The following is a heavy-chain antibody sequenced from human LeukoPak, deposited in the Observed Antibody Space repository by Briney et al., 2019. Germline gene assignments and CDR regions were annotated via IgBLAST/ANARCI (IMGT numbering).Heavy chain of an antibody. V-gene: IGHV3-23*01. CDR1: GFTFSSYG. J-gene: IGHJ4*02. D-gene: IGHD6-6*01. Sequence: GGSLRLSCAASGFTFSSYGLSWVRQAPGKGLEWVSAISDSGSDTYYADSVKGRFTISKDNPKNTLYLQMNSLRAEDTAVYYCAKRVPYSSSSVYFDSWGQGTLVTVSS. CDR2: ISDSGSDT. CDR3: AKRVPYSSSSVYFDS.